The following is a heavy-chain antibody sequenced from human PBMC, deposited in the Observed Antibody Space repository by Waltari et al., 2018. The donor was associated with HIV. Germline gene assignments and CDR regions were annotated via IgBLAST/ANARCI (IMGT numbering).Heavy chain of an antibody. CDR3: TTFEMGSTRNY. D-gene: IGHD1-26*01. J-gene: IGHJ4*02. Sequence: DVQLVESGGGMVKPGGSLRLSCAVSGITFKNAWLSWVRQGPGKGPQWLGHIRSKSDGRTTDYAAPVRGRFTISTDDLNNTMSLEMKSLKVEDTGVYYCTTFEMGSTRNYWGQGTLVTVSS. CDR2: IRSKSDGRTT. V-gene: IGHV3-15*01. CDR1: GITFKNAW.